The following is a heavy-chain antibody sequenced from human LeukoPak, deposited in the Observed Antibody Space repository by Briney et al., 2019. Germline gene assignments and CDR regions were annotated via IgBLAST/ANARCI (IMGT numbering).Heavy chain of an antibody. D-gene: IGHD3-22*01. CDR1: GFIFNNYW. Sequence: PGGSLRLSCATSGFIFNNYWMSWVRQAPGKGLEWVANIKRDGSDKYYVDSVKGRFTISRDNARNSVYLQMNSLRVEDTAVYYCARDSSPWMIDEWRQGTLLTVSS. CDR2: IKRDGSDK. J-gene: IGHJ4*02. V-gene: IGHV3-7*01. CDR3: ARDSSPWMIDE.